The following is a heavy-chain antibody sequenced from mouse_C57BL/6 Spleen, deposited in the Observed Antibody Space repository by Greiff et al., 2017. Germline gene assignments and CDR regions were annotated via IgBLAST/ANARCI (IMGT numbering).Heavy chain of an antibody. Sequence: VQLQQSGAELVRPGASVTLSCKASGYTFTDYEMHWVKQTPVHGLEWIGAIDPETGGTAYNQKFKGKAILTADKSSSTAYMELRSLTSEDSAVYYCTRKEGIYYDYGGDYWGQGTSVTGSS. CDR3: TRKEGIYYDYGGDY. J-gene: IGHJ4*01. CDR1: GYTFTDYE. D-gene: IGHD2-4*01. CDR2: IDPETGGT. V-gene: IGHV1-15*01.